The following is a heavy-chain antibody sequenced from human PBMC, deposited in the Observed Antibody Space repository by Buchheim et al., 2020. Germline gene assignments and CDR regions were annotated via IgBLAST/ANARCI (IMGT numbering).Heavy chain of an antibody. V-gene: IGHV4-34*01. D-gene: IGHD3-10*01. CDR1: GGSFSGYY. Sequence: QVQLQQWGAGLLKPSETLSLTCAVNGGSFSGYYWSWIRQSPGKGLEWIGDINHTGSTNSSPSLRSRVTISVDTSKNQFSLNLSSVIAADIAVYYCARRGYYHGSGSFDYWGQGTL. J-gene: IGHJ4*02. CDR2: INHTGST. CDR3: ARRGYYHGSGSFDY.